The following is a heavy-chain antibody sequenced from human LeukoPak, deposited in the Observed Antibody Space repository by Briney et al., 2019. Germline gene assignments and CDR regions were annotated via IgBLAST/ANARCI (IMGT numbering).Heavy chain of an antibody. J-gene: IGHJ5*02. V-gene: IGHV1-8*01. D-gene: IGHD5-12*01. CDR3: ARGHSSAYDSCDT. Sequence: ASVKVSCKASGYTFTSYDINWVRQAAGQGREWMGWTNPNSCNPAYAQKFQRSVTMPSHTSTTTAYMELSSLRSEDTAVYYCARGHSSAYDSCDTWGQGTLVTVSS. CDR1: GYTFTSYD. CDR2: TNPNSCNP.